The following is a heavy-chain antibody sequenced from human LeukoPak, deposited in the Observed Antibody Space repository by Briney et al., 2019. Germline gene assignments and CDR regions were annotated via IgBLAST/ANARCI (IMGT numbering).Heavy chain of an antibody. D-gene: IGHD1-26*01. Sequence: SETLSLTCTVSGGSISSYYWNWIRQPAERGLEWLGHIYTSGITSYSPSLKSRVTMSIDTSKNQFSLNLTSVTAADTAVYYCASRSSGGFDYWGQGTLVTVSS. V-gene: IGHV4-4*07. CDR1: GGSISSYY. J-gene: IGHJ4*02. CDR2: IYTSGIT. CDR3: ASRSSGGFDY.